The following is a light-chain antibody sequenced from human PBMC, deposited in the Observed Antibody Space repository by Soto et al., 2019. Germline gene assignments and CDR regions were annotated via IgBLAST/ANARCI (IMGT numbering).Light chain of an antibody. CDR2: NNN. V-gene: IGLV1-44*01. J-gene: IGLJ3*02. Sequence: QSVLTQPPSASGTPGQRVTISCSGSRSNIGNNAVSWYQQFPGTAPKLLIYNNNQRPSGVPDRFSGSKSGTSASLAISGLQSEDEADYYCATWDDSLNAWGVFGGGTKVTVL. CDR1: RSNIGNNA. CDR3: ATWDDSLNAWGV.